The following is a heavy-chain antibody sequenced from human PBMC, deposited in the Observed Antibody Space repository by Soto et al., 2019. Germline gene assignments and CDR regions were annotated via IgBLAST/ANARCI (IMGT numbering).Heavy chain of an antibody. CDR1: GGSLSSYY. Sequence: SETLSLTWTVSGGSLSSYYWSWIRQPPGKGLEWIGYIYYSGSTDYNPSLKSRVTISVDTSKNQFSLKLSSVTAADTAVYYCARLVWSYGTWFDPWGQGTLVTAPQ. J-gene: IGHJ5*02. CDR3: ARLVWSYGTWFDP. V-gene: IGHV4-59*08. D-gene: IGHD5-18*01. CDR2: IYYSGST.